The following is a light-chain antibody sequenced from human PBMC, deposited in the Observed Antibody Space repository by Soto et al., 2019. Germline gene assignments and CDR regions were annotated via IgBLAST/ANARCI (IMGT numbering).Light chain of an antibody. CDR3: QQYGSLPIT. CDR1: QSISSD. CDR2: GAS. J-gene: IGKJ5*01. Sequence: DIQMTQSPFSLSASVGDRVTITCRTSQSISSDLNWYQQKTGRAPKLLIYGASTLQSGDPLRFSGSGSGTDFAFIISSLQPEDVATYFCQQYGSLPITFGQGTRLEIK. V-gene: IGKV1-33*01.